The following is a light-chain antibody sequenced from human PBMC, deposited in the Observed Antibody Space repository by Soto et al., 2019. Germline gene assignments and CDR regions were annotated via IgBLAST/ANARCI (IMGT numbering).Light chain of an antibody. CDR2: EGT. V-gene: IGLV2-23*01. CDR1: SSDVGSYNL. J-gene: IGLJ1*01. Sequence: QSALTQPASVSASPGQSIIIPCTGTSSDVGSYNLVSWFQQHPGKVPKLLIYEGTKRPSGLSDRFSGSKSGTTASLTISGLQAEDEAHYYCYSYAGENLYVFGTGTKVTVL. CDR3: YSYAGENLYV.